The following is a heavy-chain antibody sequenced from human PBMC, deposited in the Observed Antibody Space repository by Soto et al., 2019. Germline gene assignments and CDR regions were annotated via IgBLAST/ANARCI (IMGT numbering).Heavy chain of an antibody. J-gene: IGHJ5*02. D-gene: IGHD4-4*01. CDR1: GVSFSGYY. CDR2: INHSGST. Sequence: PSETLSLTCAFYGVSFSGYYWSWIRQPPGKGLEWIGEINHSGSTNYNPSLKSRVTISVDTSKNQFSLKLSSVTAADTAVYYCARDSHNWFEPWGQGTLVTVSS. CDR3: ARDSHNWFEP. V-gene: IGHV4-34*01.